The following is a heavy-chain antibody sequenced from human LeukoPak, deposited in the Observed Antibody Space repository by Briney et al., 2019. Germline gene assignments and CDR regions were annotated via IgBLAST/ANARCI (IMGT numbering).Heavy chain of an antibody. D-gene: IGHD6-19*01. CDR1: GFTLTNYA. CDR3: AKSIAVAHTNWFDP. J-gene: IGHJ5*02. Sequence: GSLRLSCSASGFTLTNYAIALVRQAPGKGPEVVPAIVGSGGSTYYADSVKGRFTISSDNSKNTLYLQMNSLRAEDTAIYYCAKSIAVAHTNWFDPWGQGTLVTVSS. CDR2: IVGSGGST. V-gene: IGHV3-23*01.